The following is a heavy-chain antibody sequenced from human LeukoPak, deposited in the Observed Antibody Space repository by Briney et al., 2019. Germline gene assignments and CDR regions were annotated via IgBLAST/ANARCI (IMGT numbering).Heavy chain of an antibody. D-gene: IGHD5-18*01. CDR3: ARGRGYTYANDY. Sequence: EESLRLSCAASGFTFSTSWMHWVRQAPGKGLLWVSRIDTDGRTTSYADSVKGRFTISRDNAKNTLYLQMNSLRGEDTAVYYCARGRGYTYANDYWGQGTLVTVSS. V-gene: IGHV3-74*01. CDR1: GFTFSTSW. CDR2: IDTDGRTT. J-gene: IGHJ4*02.